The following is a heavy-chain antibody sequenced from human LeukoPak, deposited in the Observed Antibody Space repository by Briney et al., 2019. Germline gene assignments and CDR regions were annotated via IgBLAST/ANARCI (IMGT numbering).Heavy chain of an antibody. Sequence: GGSLRLSCAASQFTFSYFRMNWVRQAPGKGLEWVANINEDGSEKYFVDSVKGRFTLSRDNAKNSMYLQMNSLRPEDTAVYYCARDHYNWTPDQGYKVFDYWGQGSLVTVSS. V-gene: IGHV3-7*01. J-gene: IGHJ4*02. CDR2: INEDGSEK. D-gene: IGHD1-20*01. CDR1: QFTFSYFR. CDR3: ARDHYNWTPDQGYKVFDY.